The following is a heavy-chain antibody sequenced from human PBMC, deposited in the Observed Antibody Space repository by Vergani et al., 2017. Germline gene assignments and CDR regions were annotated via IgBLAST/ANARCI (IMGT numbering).Heavy chain of an antibody. CDR2: IYHSGGA. Sequence: QLHLQESGPGLVKPSETLSLTCTVSGGSITSGSYYWGWIRQPPGKGLEWIGNIYHSGGAYYNPSLKGRVTISVDTSKNQFSLEVTSVTAADTAIYFCARTESFILRYFHWALWGQGTLVTVSS. CDR3: ARTESFILRYFHWAL. V-gene: IGHV4-39*01. J-gene: IGHJ4*02. D-gene: IGHD3-9*01. CDR1: GGSITSGSYY.